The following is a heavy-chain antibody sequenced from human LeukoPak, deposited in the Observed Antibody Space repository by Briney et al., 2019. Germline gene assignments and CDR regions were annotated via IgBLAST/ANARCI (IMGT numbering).Heavy chain of an antibody. J-gene: IGHJ6*03. Sequence: GGSLRLSCAASGFTFSSYGMHWVRQAPGKGLEWVAVIWYGGSNKYYADSVKGRFTISRDNSKNTLYLQMNSLRAEDTAVYYCAKDSGGSYNYYYYMDVWGKGTTVTVSS. CDR3: AKDSGGSYNYYYYMDV. V-gene: IGHV3-30*02. CDR2: IWYGGSNK. CDR1: GFTFSSYG. D-gene: IGHD1-26*01.